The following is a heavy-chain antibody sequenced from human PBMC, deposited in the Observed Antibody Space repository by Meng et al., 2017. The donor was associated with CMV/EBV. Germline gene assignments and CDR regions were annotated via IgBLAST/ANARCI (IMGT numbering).Heavy chain of an antibody. CDR1: GYSISSGYY. V-gene: IGHV4-38-2*02. D-gene: IGHD3-10*01. CDR3: ARPYLFRAAGEFDAFDI. J-gene: IGHJ3*02. CDR2: IYHSGST. Sequence: SETLSLTCTVSGYSISSGYYWGWIRQPPGKGLEWIGSIYHSGSTYYNPSLKSRVTISVDTSKNRFSLKLSSVTAADTAVYYCARPYLFRAAGEFDAFDIWGQGTMVTVSS.